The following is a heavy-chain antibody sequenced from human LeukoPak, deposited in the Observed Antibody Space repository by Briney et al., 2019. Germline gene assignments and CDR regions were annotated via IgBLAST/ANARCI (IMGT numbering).Heavy chain of an antibody. D-gene: IGHD2-21*02. CDR3: ARSPNCGGDCF. V-gene: IGHV3-74*01. Sequence: GGSLRLSCAASGFTFSTYWMHWVRQAPGKGLVWVSRINSDGSSTTYADSVKGRFTISRDNAKNTLYLQMNSLRAEDTALYHCARSPNCGGDCFWGQGTLVTVSS. CDR1: GFTFSTYW. CDR2: INSDGSST. J-gene: IGHJ4*02.